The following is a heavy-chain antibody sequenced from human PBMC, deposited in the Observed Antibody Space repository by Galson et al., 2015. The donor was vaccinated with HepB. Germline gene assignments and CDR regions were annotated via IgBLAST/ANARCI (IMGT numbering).Heavy chain of an antibody. Sequence: SLRLSCAASGFTFSGSATHWVRQASGKGLEWVGRIRSKVDSYATAYAASVNGRFTISRDDSKNTAYLQMSTLKTEDTAVYYCARLNGSPNSSSWYWYFDIWGGGTLVTVSS. D-gene: IGHD6-13*01. CDR3: ARLNGSPNSSSWYWYFDI. CDR1: GFTFSGSA. J-gene: IGHJ2*01. CDR2: IRSKVDSYAT. V-gene: IGHV3-73*01.